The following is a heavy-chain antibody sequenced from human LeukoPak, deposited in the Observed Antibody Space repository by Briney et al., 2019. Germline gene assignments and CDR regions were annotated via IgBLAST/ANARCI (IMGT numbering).Heavy chain of an antibody. CDR2: IYSGGST. CDR1: EFSVGSNY. CDR3: ARERGYSYGYSDY. V-gene: IGHV3-66*01. Sequence: GGSLRLSCAASEFSVGSNYMTWVRQAPGKGLEWVSLIYSGGSTYYADSVKGRFTISRDNSKNTLYLQMNNLGVEDTAVYYCARERGYSYGYSDYWGQGTLVTVSS. J-gene: IGHJ4*02. D-gene: IGHD5-18*01.